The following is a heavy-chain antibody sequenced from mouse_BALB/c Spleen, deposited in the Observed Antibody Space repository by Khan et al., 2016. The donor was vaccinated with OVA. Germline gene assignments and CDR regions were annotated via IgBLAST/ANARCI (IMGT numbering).Heavy chain of an antibody. CDR3: ARGGSSGPAWFTY. J-gene: IGHJ3*01. CDR2: IRYDGDS. V-gene: IGHV3-6*02. Sequence: EVQLQESGPGLVKPSQSLSLTCSVTGYSITSGYFWNWIRQFPGNKLEWMGYIRYDGDSNYNPSLKNRISLTRDTSKNRCCLKLNSLIPEDTATYYCARGGSSGPAWFTYWGQGTLVTVSA. CDR1: GYSITSGYF. D-gene: IGHD3-1*01.